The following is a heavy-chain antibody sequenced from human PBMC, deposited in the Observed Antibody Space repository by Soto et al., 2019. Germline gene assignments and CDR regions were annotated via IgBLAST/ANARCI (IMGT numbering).Heavy chain of an antibody. V-gene: IGHV3-33*03. Sequence: QVHLAESGGGVVQPGTSLRLSCAASGFPFDRYAIHWARQAPGKGLEWVAAIWYDGSYTYYGESVKDRFLISRDNSKNTVFLEMNSLRAEDAAVYFCAKGRIAVAAGAFDSWGPGTRVIVSS. CDR3: AKGRIAVAAGAFDS. CDR2: IWYDGSYT. J-gene: IGHJ3*01. CDR1: GFPFDRYA. D-gene: IGHD6-19*01.